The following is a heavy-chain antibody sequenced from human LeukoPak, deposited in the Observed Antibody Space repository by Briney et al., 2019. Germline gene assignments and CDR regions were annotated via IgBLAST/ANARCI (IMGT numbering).Heavy chain of an antibody. V-gene: IGHV1-2*02. CDR3: ARHSLYGGNSFSRFDP. Sequence: ASVKVSCKASGYTFTGYYMHWVRQAPGQGLEWMGWINPNSGGTNYAQKFQGRVTMTRDTSISTAYMELSRLRSDDTAVYYCARHSLYGGNSFSRFDPWGQGTLVTVSS. CDR1: GYTFTGYY. J-gene: IGHJ5*02. D-gene: IGHD4-23*01. CDR2: INPNSGGT.